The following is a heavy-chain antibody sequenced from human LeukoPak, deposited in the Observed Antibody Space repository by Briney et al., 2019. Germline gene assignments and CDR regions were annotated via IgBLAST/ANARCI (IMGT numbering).Heavy chain of an antibody. D-gene: IGHD6-19*01. CDR2: ISGSGDET. V-gene: IGHV3-23*01. J-gene: IGHJ4*02. CDR3: AKAGRSSGWYWFGY. Sequence: GGSLRLSCAVSGFTFRNYAMSWVRQAPGKGLEWVSAISGSGDETNYADSVKGRLTISRDNSKNTLFLQMNSLRAEDTAVYYCAKAGRSSGWYWFGYWGQGTLVTVSS. CDR1: GFTFRNYA.